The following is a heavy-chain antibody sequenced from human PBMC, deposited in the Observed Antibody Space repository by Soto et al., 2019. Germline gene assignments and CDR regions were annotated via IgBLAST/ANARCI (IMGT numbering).Heavy chain of an antibody. Sequence: GASVKVSCKASGYTFTSYAMHWVRQAPGQRLEWMGWINAGNGNTKYSQKFQGRVTITRDTSASTAYMELSSLRSEDTAVYYCARGSSGWYYAFDIWGQGTMVTVSS. CDR3: ARGSSGWYYAFDI. CDR1: GYTFTSYA. V-gene: IGHV1-3*01. D-gene: IGHD6-19*01. J-gene: IGHJ3*02. CDR2: INAGNGNT.